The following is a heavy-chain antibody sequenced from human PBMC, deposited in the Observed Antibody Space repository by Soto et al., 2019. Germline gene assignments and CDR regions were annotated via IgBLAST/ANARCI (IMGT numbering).Heavy chain of an antibody. CDR3: ARGGASSRWFDP. D-gene: IGHD3-10*01. V-gene: IGHV4-59*01. J-gene: IGHJ5*02. CDR1: GGSISSYF. Sequence: SETLSLTCTVSGGSISSYFWSWIRQSPGKGLEWIGYIYYNGNTNYNPSLASRVTKSVDTTKNHYSLKLNSVTVADSAVDYCARGGASSRWFDPWGQGTLVTVSS. CDR2: IYYNGNT.